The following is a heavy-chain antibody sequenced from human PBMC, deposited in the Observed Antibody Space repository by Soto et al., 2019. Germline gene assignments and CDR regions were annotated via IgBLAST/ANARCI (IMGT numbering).Heavy chain of an antibody. J-gene: IGHJ4*02. CDR3: ASTSALSYYYDSSGYFDY. CDR2: IIPIFGTA. V-gene: IGHV1-69*13. D-gene: IGHD3-22*01. Sequence: SVKVSCKASGGTFSSYAISWVRQAPGQGLEWMGGIIPIFGTANYAQKFQGRVTITADESTSTAYTELSSLRSEDTAVYYCASTSALSYYYDSSGYFDYWGQGTLVTVSS. CDR1: GGTFSSYA.